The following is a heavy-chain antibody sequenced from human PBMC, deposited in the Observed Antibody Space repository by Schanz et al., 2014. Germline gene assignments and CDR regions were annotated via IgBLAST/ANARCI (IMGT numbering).Heavy chain of an antibody. D-gene: IGHD4-17*01. CDR3: ATLDYADSVS. J-gene: IGHJ5*02. CDR1: GYTFSDSY. CDR2: INPDSGDT. V-gene: IGHV1-2*04. Sequence: QEQLVQSGAEVRKPGASVKVSCKASGYTFSDSYVHWVRQAPGQGLEWMGWINPDSGDTNFAQKFQGWVTMTRDKSITTAYMELSRLKFDDTGVYYCATLDYADSVSWGQGTLVTVSS.